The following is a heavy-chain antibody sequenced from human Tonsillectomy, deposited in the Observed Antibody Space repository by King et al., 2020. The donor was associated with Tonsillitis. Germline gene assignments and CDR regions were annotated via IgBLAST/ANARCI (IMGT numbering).Heavy chain of an antibody. CDR3: ARDPGYSRGFDP. D-gene: IGHD3-22*01. CDR2: IYYDGTT. J-gene: IGHJ5*02. Sequence: QLQESGPGLVKPSDTLSLTCAVSGGSISSTSYYWAWIRQPPGKGPEWIASIYYDGTTYYNPSLQSRLTISVDTTRNQFSLRLSSVTAADPAVYYCARDPGYSRGFDPWGQGMLVTVSS. V-gene: IGHV4-39*02. CDR1: GGSISSTSYY.